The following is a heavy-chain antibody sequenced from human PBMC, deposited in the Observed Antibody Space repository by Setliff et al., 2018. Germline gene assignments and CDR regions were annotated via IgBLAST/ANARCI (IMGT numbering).Heavy chain of an antibody. V-gene: IGHV4-34*01. J-gene: IGHJ4*02. CDR3: ARGRNVAARLYDS. D-gene: IGHD6-6*01. Sequence: TLSLTCAASGGTFSDYYWTWIRQSPGKGLEWIGEIKHSGTTNYNPSLKSRVNISVDTSKNQYSLKLSSVTAADTAVYYCARGRNVAARLYDSWGQGTLVTVSS. CDR1: GGTFSDYY. CDR2: IKHSGTT.